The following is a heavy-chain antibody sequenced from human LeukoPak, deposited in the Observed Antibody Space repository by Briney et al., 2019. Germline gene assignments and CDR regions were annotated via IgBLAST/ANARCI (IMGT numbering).Heavy chain of an antibody. Sequence: SETLSLTCAVYGGSFSGYYWSWIRQPPGKGLEWIGYIYYSGSTNYNPSLKSRVTISVDTSKNQFSLKLSSVTAADTAVYYCARSHDSSGYYYPWDLYFDYWGQGTLVTVSS. CDR3: ARSHDSSGYYYPWDLYFDY. D-gene: IGHD3-22*01. V-gene: IGHV4-59*01. J-gene: IGHJ4*02. CDR2: IYYSGST. CDR1: GGSFSGYY.